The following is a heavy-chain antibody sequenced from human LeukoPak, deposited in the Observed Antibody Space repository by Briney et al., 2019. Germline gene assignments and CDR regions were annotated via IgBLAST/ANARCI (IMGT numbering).Heavy chain of an antibody. V-gene: IGHV3-7*01. Sequence: GGSLRLSCAASGFTFSSYWMSWVRQAPGKGLEWVANIKQDGSEKYYVDSVRGRFTISRDNAKNSLYLQMNNLRAEDTAVYYCARVFRNSGSYFDYWGQGTLVSVSS. CDR2: IKQDGSEK. D-gene: IGHD1-26*01. CDR3: ARVFRNSGSYFDY. J-gene: IGHJ4*02. CDR1: GFTFSSYW.